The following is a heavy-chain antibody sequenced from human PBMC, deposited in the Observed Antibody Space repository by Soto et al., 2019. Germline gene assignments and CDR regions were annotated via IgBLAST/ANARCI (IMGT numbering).Heavy chain of an antibody. CDR3: ARGSSYGGNTRG. J-gene: IGHJ4*02. D-gene: IGHD2-15*01. V-gene: IGHV4-34*01. CDR1: GGSFSGYY. CDR2: INHSGST. Sequence: SETLSLTCAVYGGSFSGYYWSWIRQPPGKGLEWIGEINHSGSTNYNPSLKSRVTISVDTSKNQFSPKLSSVTAADTAVYYCARGSSYGGNTRGWGQGTLVTVSS.